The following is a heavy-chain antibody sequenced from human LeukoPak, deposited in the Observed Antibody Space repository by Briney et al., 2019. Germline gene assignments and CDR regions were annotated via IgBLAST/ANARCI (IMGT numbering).Heavy chain of an antibody. D-gene: IGHD3-10*01. CDR1: GFTFSSYA. CDR3: ARHRSGSYSVYFDY. V-gene: IGHV3-23*01. J-gene: IGHJ4*02. CDR2: ISGSGGST. Sequence: GGSLRLSCAASGFTFSSYAMSWVRQAPGKGLEWVSAISGSGGSTYYADSVKGRFTISRDNSKNTLYLQMNSLRAEDTAVYYCARHRSGSYSVYFDYWGQGTLVTVSS.